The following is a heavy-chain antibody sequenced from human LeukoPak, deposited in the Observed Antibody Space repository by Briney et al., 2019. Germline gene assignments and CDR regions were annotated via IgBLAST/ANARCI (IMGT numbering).Heavy chain of an antibody. CDR1: GGSISSYY. Sequence: SETLSLTCTVSGGSISSYYWGWIRQPPGKGLEWIGSIYYSGNTYYNASLKSQVSISIDTSKNQFSLKLTSVTAADTAVYYCARQTGSGLFILPGGQGTLVTVSS. V-gene: IGHV4-39*01. J-gene: IGHJ4*02. CDR2: IYYSGNT. CDR3: ARQTGSGLFILP. D-gene: IGHD3/OR15-3a*01.